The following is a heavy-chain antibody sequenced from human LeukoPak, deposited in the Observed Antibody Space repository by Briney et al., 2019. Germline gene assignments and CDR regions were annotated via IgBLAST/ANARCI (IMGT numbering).Heavy chain of an antibody. CDR1: EFTFNNYV. Sequence: PGGSLRLSCAASEFTFNNYVMSWVRRAPGKGLEWVSGISGSGSDTYYADSVKGRFTISRDNSKNTLFLQMSSLRTEDSAIYYCAKVFRNGDLFVSDSWGQGTLVTVSS. CDR3: AKVFRNGDLFVSDS. D-gene: IGHD4-17*01. V-gene: IGHV3-23*01. CDR2: ISGSGSDT. J-gene: IGHJ4*02.